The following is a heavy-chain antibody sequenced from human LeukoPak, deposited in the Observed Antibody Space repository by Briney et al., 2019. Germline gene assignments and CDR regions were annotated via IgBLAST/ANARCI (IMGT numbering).Heavy chain of an antibody. CDR3: ARDRFCSSTNCYTPAY. CDR1: GFTFSSYA. Sequence: GRSLRLSCAASGFTFSSYAMHWIRQAPGKGLEWVAVISYDGSNKDYADSVKGRFTISRDNSKNTLYLQMNSLRAEDTAVYYCARDRFCSSTNCYTPAYWGQGTLVPVSS. V-gene: IGHV3-30-3*01. D-gene: IGHD2-2*02. CDR2: ISYDGSNK. J-gene: IGHJ4*02.